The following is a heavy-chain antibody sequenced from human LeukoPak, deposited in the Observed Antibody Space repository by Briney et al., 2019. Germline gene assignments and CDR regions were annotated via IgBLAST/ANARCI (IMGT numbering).Heavy chain of an antibody. CDR1: GYTFSSYY. D-gene: IGHD1-1*01. CDR3: ARVYFRCSERPRCVFHWFDP. Sequence: GASVKVSCKASGYTFSSYYVHWVRQAPGQGLEWMGMIIPSDGFTSYAQKFQGRVTMTRDMSTSTVYMELSSLRSDDTAVYYCARVYFRCSERPRCVFHWFDPWGQGTLVTVSS. V-gene: IGHV1-46*01. CDR2: IIPSDGFT. J-gene: IGHJ5*02.